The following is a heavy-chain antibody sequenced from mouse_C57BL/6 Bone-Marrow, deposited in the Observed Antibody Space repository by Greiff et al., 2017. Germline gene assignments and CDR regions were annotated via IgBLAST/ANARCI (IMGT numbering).Heavy chain of an antibody. CDR3: ARYDYDPDYYAKDY. D-gene: IGHD2-4*01. CDR1: GYTFTSYW. CDR2: IDPSDSYT. V-gene: IGHV1-59*01. Sequence: VQLQQPGAELVRPGTSVKLSCKASGYTFTSYWMHWVKQRPGQGLEWIGVIDPSDSYTNYNQKFKGKATLTVDTSSSTAYMQLSSLTSEDSAVYYCARYDYDPDYYAKDYWGQGTSVTVSS. J-gene: IGHJ4*01.